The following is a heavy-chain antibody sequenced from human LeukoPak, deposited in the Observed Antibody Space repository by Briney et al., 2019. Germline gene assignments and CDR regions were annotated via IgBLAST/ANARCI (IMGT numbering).Heavy chain of an antibody. D-gene: IGHD2-21*01. CDR2: IYYSGST. CDR3: ARHVVSTQRTGITLDP. V-gene: IGHV4-39*01. Sequence: PSETLSLTCIVSGGSISSSSYYWGWIRQPPGKGLEWIGSIYYSGSTYYNPSLKSRVTISVDTSKNQSSLKLRSVTAADTAVYYCARHVVSTQRTGITLDPWGQGTLVTVSS. CDR1: GGSISSSSYY. J-gene: IGHJ5*02.